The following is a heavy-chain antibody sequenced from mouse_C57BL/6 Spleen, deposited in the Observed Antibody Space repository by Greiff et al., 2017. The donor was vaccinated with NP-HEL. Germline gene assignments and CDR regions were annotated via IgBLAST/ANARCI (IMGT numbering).Heavy chain of an antibody. CDR3: ATKRGGFDY. CDR1: GYSITSGYY. Sequence: EVKLQESGPGLVKPSQSLSLTCSVTGYSITSGYYWNWIRQFPGNKLEWMGYISYDGSNNYNPSLKNRISITRDTSKNQFFLKLNSVTTEDTATYYCATKRGGFDYWGQGTTLTVSS. V-gene: IGHV3-6*01. CDR2: ISYDGSN. J-gene: IGHJ2*01.